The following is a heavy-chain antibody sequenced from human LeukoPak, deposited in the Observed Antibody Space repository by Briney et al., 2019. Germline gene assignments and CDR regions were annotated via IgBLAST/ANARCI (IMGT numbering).Heavy chain of an antibody. D-gene: IGHD5-12*01. CDR2: IYYSGST. CDR3: ARDHGATYFDY. CDR1: GGSISSYN. J-gene: IGHJ4*02. Sequence: SESLSLTCAVSGGSISSYNWSWIRQPPWKGLEWIGYIYYSGSTNYNPSLKSRVTMSVDTSKNRFSLKLSSVTAADTAVYYCARDHGATYFDYWGQGTLVTVSS. V-gene: IGHV4-59*01.